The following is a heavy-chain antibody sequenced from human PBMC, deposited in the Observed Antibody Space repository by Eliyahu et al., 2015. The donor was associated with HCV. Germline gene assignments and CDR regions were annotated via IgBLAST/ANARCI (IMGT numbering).Heavy chain of an antibody. Sequence: EVQLVQSGAEVKKPGESLKISCKGSGYSFTSYWIXWVRQMPGKGLEWMGIIYPGDSDTRYSPSFQGQVTISADKSISTAYLQWSSLKASDTAMYYCARHTLGYDYIWGSYRYIDYWGQGTLVTVSS. CDR2: IYPGDSDT. V-gene: IGHV5-51*01. CDR3: ARHTLGYDYIWGSYRYIDY. J-gene: IGHJ4*02. D-gene: IGHD3-16*02. CDR1: GYSFTSYW.